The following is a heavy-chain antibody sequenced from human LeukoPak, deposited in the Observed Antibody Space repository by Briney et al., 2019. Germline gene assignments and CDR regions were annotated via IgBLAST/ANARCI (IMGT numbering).Heavy chain of an antibody. CDR2: ISAYNGNT. CDR1: GYTFTSYG. J-gene: IGHJ4*02. V-gene: IGHV1-18*01. Sequence: ASVKVSCKASGYTFTSYGISWVRQAPGQGLEWMGWISAYNGNTNYAQKLQGRVTMTTDTSTSTAYMELSSLRSEDTAVYYCATVDPSSGELLAVSFDYWGQGTLVTVSS. CDR3: ATVDPSSGELLAVSFDY. D-gene: IGHD3-10*01.